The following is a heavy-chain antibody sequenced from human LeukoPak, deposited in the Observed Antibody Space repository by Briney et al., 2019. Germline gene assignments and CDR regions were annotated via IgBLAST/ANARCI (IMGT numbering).Heavy chain of an antibody. J-gene: IGHJ4*02. Sequence: GGSLRLSCAASGFTFSSSAMTWVRQAPGKGLEWVSVISGSGDSTYYADSVKGRCTISRDISKNTLYLQMNSLRAEDTAVYYCAKGRSGSCYSSIHYWGQGSLVTVSS. V-gene: IGHV3-23*01. D-gene: IGHD2-15*01. CDR1: GFTFSSSA. CDR2: ISGSGDST. CDR3: AKGRSGSCYSSIHY.